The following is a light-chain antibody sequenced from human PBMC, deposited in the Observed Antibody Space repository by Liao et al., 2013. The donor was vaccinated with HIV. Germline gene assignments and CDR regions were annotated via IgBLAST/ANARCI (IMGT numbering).Light chain of an antibody. CDR2: QGA. CDR3: QAWDSRADVV. Sequence: SLVLTQPPSVSVAPGKTARLTCGGNNIGSKTVHWYQQRPGQSPVVVFCQGAKRPSGIPERFSGSNSGNIATLTISGTQAMDEADYFCQAWDSRADVVFGGGTKLTVL. V-gene: IGLV3-21*01. CDR1: NIGSKT. J-gene: IGLJ2*01.